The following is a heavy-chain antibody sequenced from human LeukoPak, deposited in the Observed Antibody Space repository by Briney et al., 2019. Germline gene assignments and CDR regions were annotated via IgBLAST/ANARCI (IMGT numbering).Heavy chain of an antibody. D-gene: IGHD1-26*01. CDR1: GGSFSGYY. Sequence: SETLSLTCAVYGGSFSGYYWSWIRQPPGKGLEWIGEINHSGSTNYSPSLKSRVTISVDTSKNQFSLKLSSVTAADTAVYYCARRIVGAIVFGYWGQGTLVTVSS. CDR2: INHSGST. CDR3: ARRIVGAIVFGY. J-gene: IGHJ4*02. V-gene: IGHV4-34*01.